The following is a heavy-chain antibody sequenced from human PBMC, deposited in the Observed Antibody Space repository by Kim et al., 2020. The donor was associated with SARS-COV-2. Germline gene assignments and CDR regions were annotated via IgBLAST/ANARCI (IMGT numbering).Heavy chain of an antibody. V-gene: IGHV3-21*01. D-gene: IGHD3-10*01. Sequence: GGSLRLSCAASGFTFSSYSMNWVRQAPGKGLEWVSSISSSSSYIYYADSGKGRFTISRDNAKNSLYLQMNSLRAEDTAVYYCARKKWFGELSPDYWGQGTLVTVSS. CDR1: GFTFSSYS. J-gene: IGHJ4*02. CDR2: ISSSSSYI. CDR3: ARKKWFGELSPDY.